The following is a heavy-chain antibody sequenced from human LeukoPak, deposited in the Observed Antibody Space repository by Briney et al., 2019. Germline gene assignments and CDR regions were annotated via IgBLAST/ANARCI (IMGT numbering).Heavy chain of an antibody. J-gene: IGHJ3*01. Sequence: GRSLRLSCAASGFSFKDYNMHWVRQAPGKGLEWVSSISSSSSYIYYADSVKGRFTISRDNAKNSLYLQMNSLRAEDTAVYYCARASWGGGDEWGQGTMVTVSS. D-gene: IGHD3-16*01. CDR2: ISSSSSYI. V-gene: IGHV3-21*01. CDR1: GFSFKDYN. CDR3: ARASWGGGDE.